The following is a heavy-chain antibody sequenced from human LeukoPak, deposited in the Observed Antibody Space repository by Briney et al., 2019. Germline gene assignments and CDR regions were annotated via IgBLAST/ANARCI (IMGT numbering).Heavy chain of an antibody. CDR1: GYSISSGYY. CDR3: AREGYCGGDCYEGFDY. J-gene: IGHJ4*02. Sequence: SETLSLTCTVSGYSISSGYYWGWIRQPPGKGLEWIGSIYHSGSTYYNPSLKSRVTISVDTSKNQFSLKLSSVTAADTAVYYCAREGYCGGDCYEGFDYWGQGTLVTVSS. D-gene: IGHD2-21*02. V-gene: IGHV4-38-2*02. CDR2: IYHSGST.